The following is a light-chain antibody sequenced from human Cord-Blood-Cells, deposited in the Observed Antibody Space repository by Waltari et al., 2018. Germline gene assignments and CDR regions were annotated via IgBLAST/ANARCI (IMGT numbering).Light chain of an antibody. CDR3: CSYAGSSTFYV. CDR1: SSDVGSYIL. J-gene: IGLJ1*01. Sequence: QSALTQPASVSGSPGQSITISCTGTSSDVGSYILLSWYQQHPGKAPKLMIYEGSKRPSGVSNRFSGSKSGNTASLTISGLQAEDEADYYCCSYAGSSTFYVFGTGTKVTVL. CDR2: EGS. V-gene: IGLV2-23*01.